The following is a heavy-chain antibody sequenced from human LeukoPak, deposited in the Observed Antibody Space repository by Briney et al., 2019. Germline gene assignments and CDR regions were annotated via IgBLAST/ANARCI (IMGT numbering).Heavy chain of an antibody. V-gene: IGHV4-59*01. Sequence: SETLSLTCTVSGGSISSYFWNWIRQPPGRGLEWIGYIYYSGSSNYNPSLKSRVTLSVNTSKNQFSLKVSSVTAADTAVYYCARGESSGSNWFDPWGQGTLVTVSS. CDR2: IYYSGSS. D-gene: IGHD3-22*01. CDR3: ARGESSGSNWFDP. CDR1: GGSISSYF. J-gene: IGHJ5*02.